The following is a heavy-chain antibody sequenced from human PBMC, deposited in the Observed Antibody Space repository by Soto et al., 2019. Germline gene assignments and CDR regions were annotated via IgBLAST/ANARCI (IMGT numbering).Heavy chain of an antibody. CDR2: IYYSGST. J-gene: IGHJ4*02. V-gene: IGHV4-39*01. CDR1: GGSISSSSYY. CDR3: ARQNLQKPTRKLPPLTRFDY. D-gene: IGHD1-7*01. Sequence: SETLSLTCTVSGGSISSSSYYWGWIRQPPGKGLEWIGSIYYSGSTYYNPSLKSRVTISVDTSKNQFSLKLSSVTAADTAVYYCARQNLQKPTRKLPPLTRFDYWGQGTLVTVSS.